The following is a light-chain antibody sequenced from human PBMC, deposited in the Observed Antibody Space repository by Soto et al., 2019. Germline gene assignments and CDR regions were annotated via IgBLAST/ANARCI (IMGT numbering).Light chain of an antibody. V-gene: IGKV3-15*01. CDR2: GAS. Sequence: EIVMTQSPATLSVSPGERATLSCRARQSVSRNLAWYQQNPGQAPRLLIYGASTRATGIPARFSGSGSGTEFTLTISSMQSEDFAVYYCQQYNNWPPWTFGQGTKVEIK. CDR1: QSVSRN. CDR3: QQYNNWPPWT. J-gene: IGKJ1*01.